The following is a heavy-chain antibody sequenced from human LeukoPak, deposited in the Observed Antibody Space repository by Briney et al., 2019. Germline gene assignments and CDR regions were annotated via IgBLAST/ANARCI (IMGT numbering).Heavy chain of an antibody. J-gene: IGHJ4*02. CDR1: GGTFSTYA. CDR3: ARSFHSSGWYHDY. V-gene: IGHV1-69*13. Sequence: ASVKVSCKASGGTFSTYAISWVRQAPGQGLEWMGGIIPIFGTANYAPEFQGRVTITADESTSTAYMELSSLRSEDTAVHYCARSFHSSGWYHDYWGQGTLVTVSS. CDR2: IIPIFGTA. D-gene: IGHD6-19*01.